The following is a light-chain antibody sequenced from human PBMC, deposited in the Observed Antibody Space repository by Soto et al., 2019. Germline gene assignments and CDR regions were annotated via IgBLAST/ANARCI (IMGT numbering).Light chain of an antibody. CDR2: GAS. CDR3: TTYGSSPWA. Sequence: EIVLTQSPGTLSLAPGVRATLSCSASESVASSYLAWYQQKPGQVPRLLICGASSRATGIPDRFSGRGSGTDFTLTIRSLEPEDFAVYYCTTYGSSPWAFGPGTKVDNK. CDR1: ESVASSY. V-gene: IGKV3-20*01. J-gene: IGKJ1*01.